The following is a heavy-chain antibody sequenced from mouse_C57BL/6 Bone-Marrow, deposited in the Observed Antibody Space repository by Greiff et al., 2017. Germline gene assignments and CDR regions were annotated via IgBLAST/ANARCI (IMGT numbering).Heavy chain of an antibody. CDR2: ISSGGSYT. CDR1: GFTFSSYG. D-gene: IGHD1-1*01. J-gene: IGHJ1*03. V-gene: IGHV5-6*01. Sequence: EVHLVESGGDLVKPGGSLKLSCAASGFTFSSYGMSWVRQTPDKRLEWVATISSGGSYTYYPDSVKGRFTISRDNAKNTLYLQMSSLKSEDTAMYYCAITTVVDWYFDVLGTGTTVTVSS. CDR3: AITTVVDWYFDV.